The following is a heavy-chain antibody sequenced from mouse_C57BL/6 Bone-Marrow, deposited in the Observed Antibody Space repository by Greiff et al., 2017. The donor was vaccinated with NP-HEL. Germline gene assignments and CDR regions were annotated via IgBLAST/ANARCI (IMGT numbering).Heavy chain of an antibody. CDR3: ARSEYPVYYYGSSPFAY. CDR2: INPGSGGT. Sequence: QVQLQQSGAELVRPGTSVKVSCKASGYAFTNYLIEWVKQRPGQGLEWIGVINPGSGGTNYNEKFKGKATLIADKSSSTAYMQLSSLTSEDSAVYFCARSEYPVYYYGSSPFAYWGQGTLVTVSA. V-gene: IGHV1-54*01. J-gene: IGHJ3*01. CDR1: GYAFTNYL. D-gene: IGHD1-1*01.